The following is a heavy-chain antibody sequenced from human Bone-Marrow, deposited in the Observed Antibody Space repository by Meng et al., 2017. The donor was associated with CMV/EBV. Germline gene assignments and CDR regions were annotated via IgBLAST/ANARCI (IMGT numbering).Heavy chain of an antibody. CDR1: GFIFSSYW. D-gene: IGHD1-1*01. CDR3: ARESAQPSVYWFDP. CDR2: INVDGSRT. V-gene: IGHV3-74*01. Sequence: GESLKISCAASGFIFSSYWMHWVRQAPEKGLVWVSHINVDGSRTDYADSVQGRFRISKDNAKNSLYLQMNSLSADDTAVYYCARESAQPSVYWFDPWGQGTLVTVSS. J-gene: IGHJ5*02.